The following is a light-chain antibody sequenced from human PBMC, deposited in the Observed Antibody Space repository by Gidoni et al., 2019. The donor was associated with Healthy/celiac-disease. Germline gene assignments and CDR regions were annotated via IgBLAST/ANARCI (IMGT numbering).Light chain of an antibody. CDR2: GAS. J-gene: IGKJ4*01. CDR1: QSVSISY. Sequence: ELVLTQSPGTLSLSPGERATLPCRASQSVSISYLAWYQQKPGQAPRLLIYGASSRATGIPDRFSGSGSGTDFTLTISRLEPEDFAVYYCQQYGRSPLTFGGGTKVEIK. V-gene: IGKV3-20*01. CDR3: QQYGRSPLT.